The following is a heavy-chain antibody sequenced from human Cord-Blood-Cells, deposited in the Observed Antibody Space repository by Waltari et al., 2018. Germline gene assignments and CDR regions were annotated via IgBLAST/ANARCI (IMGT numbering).Heavy chain of an antibody. CDR1: GCALSTSGVG. CDR3: AHNEVVGTRTYDI. Sequence: QITLKESGPTLVKPTQTLTLTCTFTGCALSTSGVGVGWIRQTPGKALEWLALIGWNDNKRYSPSLKSRLNITKDTAKNQVVLTMTNMDPVDTATYYCAHNEVVGTRTYDIWGQGTMVTVSS. J-gene: IGHJ3*02. D-gene: IGHD6-19*01. V-gene: IGHV2-5*01. CDR2: IGWNDNK.